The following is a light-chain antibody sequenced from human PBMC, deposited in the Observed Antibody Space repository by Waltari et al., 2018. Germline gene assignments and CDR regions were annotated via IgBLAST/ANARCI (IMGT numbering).Light chain of an antibody. V-gene: IGLV2-14*01. CDR3: SSYTSSSTLVV. Sequence: QSALTQPASVSGSPGQSITISCTGTSSDVGGYNFVSWYQQHPGKTPKLIINDVSNRTSWVCIRFSGSKAGNTASLAISGLQAEDEADYYCSSYTSSSTLVVFGGGTKLTVL. J-gene: IGLJ2*01. CDR2: DVS. CDR1: SSDVGGYNF.